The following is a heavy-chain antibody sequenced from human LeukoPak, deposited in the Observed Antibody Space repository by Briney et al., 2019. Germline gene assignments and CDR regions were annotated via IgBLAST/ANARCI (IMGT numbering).Heavy chain of an antibody. D-gene: IGHD3-22*01. CDR1: GGTFSSYA. J-gene: IGHJ4*02. Sequence: GASVKVSCKASGGTFSSYAISWVRQAPGQGLEWMGGIIPIFGTANYAQKFQGRVTITADESTSTAYMELSSLRSEDTAVYYCARERDYYDSSGFSDYWGQGTLVTVSS. CDR2: IIPIFGTA. V-gene: IGHV1-69*13. CDR3: ARERDYYDSSGFSDY.